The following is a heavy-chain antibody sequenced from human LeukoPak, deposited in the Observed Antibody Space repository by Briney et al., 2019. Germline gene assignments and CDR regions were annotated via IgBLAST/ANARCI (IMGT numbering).Heavy chain of an antibody. CDR1: GFTLSSYW. V-gene: IGHV3-7*04. D-gene: IGHD3-10*01. CDR2: IKQDGSEK. CDR3: AKEWFGELHFDY. J-gene: IGHJ4*02. Sequence: GGSLRLSCAASGFTLSSYWMSWVRQAPGKGLEWVANIKQDGSEKYYVDSVKGRFTISRDNAKNSLYLQMNSLRAEDTAVYYCAKEWFGELHFDYWGQGTLVTVSS.